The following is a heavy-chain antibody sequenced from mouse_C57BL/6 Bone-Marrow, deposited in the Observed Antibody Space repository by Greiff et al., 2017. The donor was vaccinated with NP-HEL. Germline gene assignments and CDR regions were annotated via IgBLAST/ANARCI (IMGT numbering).Heavy chain of an antibody. CDR1: GYTFTDYY. Sequence: VQLQQSGPELVKPGASVKISCKASGYTFTDYYINWVKQSHGKSLEWIGDINPNNGGTSYNQKFKGKATLTVDKSSSTAYMELRSLTSEDSAVYYCARAPNYYGSSPTWFAYWGQGTLVTVSA. J-gene: IGHJ3*01. CDR3: ARAPNYYGSSPTWFAY. CDR2: INPNNGGT. D-gene: IGHD1-1*01. V-gene: IGHV1-26*01.